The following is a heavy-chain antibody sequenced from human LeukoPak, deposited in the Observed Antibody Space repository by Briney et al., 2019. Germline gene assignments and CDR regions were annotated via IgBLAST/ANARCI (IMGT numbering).Heavy chain of an antibody. D-gene: IGHD1-14*01. CDR2: INHSGST. CDR3: ARQSSGGSFRFDP. J-gene: IGHJ5*02. V-gene: IGHV4-34*01. Sequence: SETLSLTCAVYGGSFSGYYWSWIRQPPGKGLEWIGEINHSGSTNYNPSLKSRVTISVDTSKNQFSLKLSSVTAADTAVYYCARQSSGGSFRFDPWGQGTLVTVSS. CDR1: GGSFSGYY.